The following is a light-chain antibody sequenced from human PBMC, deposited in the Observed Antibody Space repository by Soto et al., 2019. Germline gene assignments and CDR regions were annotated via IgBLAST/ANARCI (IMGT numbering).Light chain of an antibody. CDR1: ESISSW. Sequence: DIQMTQSPSTLSASVGDRVTITCRASESISSWLAWYQQKPGKAPKLLIYKASILESGVPSRFSGSGSGTEFPLTISSLQPDDFATYYCQQYNRYSLTFGGGTKVEIK. CDR2: KAS. V-gene: IGKV1-5*03. J-gene: IGKJ4*01. CDR3: QQYNRYSLT.